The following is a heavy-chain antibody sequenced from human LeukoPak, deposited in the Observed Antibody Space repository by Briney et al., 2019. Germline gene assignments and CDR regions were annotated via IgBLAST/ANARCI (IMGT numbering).Heavy chain of an antibody. CDR1: GFTFSSYG. V-gene: IGHV3-30*03. CDR2: ISYDGSNK. D-gene: IGHD6-19*01. CDR3: ARDRSSGWYQYFDY. Sequence: PGGSLRLSCAASGFTFSSYGMHWVRQAPGKGLEWVAVISYDGSNKYYADSVKGRFTISRDNAKNSLYLQMNSLRAEDTAVYYCARDRSSGWYQYFDYWGQGTLVTVSS. J-gene: IGHJ4*02.